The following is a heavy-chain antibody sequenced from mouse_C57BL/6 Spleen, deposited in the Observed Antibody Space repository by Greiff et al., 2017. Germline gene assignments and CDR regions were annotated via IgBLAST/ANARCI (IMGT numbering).Heavy chain of an antibody. D-gene: IGHD2-4*01. CDR2: IDPETGGT. V-gene: IGHV1-15*01. CDR3: TRGDYDWFAY. J-gene: IGHJ3*01. Sequence: VQLQQSGAELVRPGASVTLSCKASGYTFTDYEMHWVKQTPVHGLEWIGAIDPETGGTAYNQKFKGKAILTSDKSSSTAYMGLRNLTSEDSAVYYYTRGDYDWFAYWGQGTLVTVSA. CDR1: GYTFTDYE.